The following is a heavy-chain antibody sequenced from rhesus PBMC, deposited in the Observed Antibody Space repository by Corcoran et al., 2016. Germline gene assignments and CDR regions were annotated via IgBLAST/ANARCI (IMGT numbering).Heavy chain of an antibody. J-gene: IGHJ4*01. CDR2: ISNGGGGT. V-gene: IGHV3S5*01. D-gene: IGHD3-28*01. CDR3: AKIPSSANYYDSGYYTVDY. CDR1: GFTLSSYG. Sequence: EVQLVESGGGLVQPGGSLRLSCAASGFTLSSYGMSWVRQAPGKGLEWVSYISNGGGGTYYAASVKGRFTISRDNSKNTLSLQMNSLRAEDTAVYYCAKIPSSANYYDSGYYTVDYWGQGVLVTVSS.